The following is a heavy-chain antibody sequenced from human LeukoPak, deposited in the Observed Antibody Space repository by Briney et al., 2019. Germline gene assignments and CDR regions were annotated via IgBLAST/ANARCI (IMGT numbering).Heavy chain of an antibody. D-gene: IGHD6-13*01. J-gene: IGHJ6*03. CDR2: ISAYNGNT. V-gene: IGHV1-18*01. CDR1: GYTFTSYG. CDR3: ARGYSSSWYPYYYYYYYMDV. Sequence: ASVKVSCKASGYTFTSYGISWVRQAPGQGLEWMGWISAYNGNTNYAQKLQGRVTMTTDTSTSTAYMELRSLRSDDTAVYYCARGYSSSWYPYYYYYYYMDVWGKGTTVTVSS.